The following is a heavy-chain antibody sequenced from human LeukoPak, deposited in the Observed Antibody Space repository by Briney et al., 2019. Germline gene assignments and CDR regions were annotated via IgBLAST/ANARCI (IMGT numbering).Heavy chain of an antibody. V-gene: IGHV3-30*02. Sequence: PGGSLRLSCAASGFIFSSYGMHWVRQAPGKGLEWVAFIRYDGSNKYYADSVKGRFTISRDNSKNTLYLQMNSLRTEDTAVYYCAGPNRAVAGTDYWGQGTLVTVSS. CDR3: AGPNRAVAGTDY. J-gene: IGHJ4*02. CDR1: GFIFSSYG. CDR2: IRYDGSNK. D-gene: IGHD6-19*01.